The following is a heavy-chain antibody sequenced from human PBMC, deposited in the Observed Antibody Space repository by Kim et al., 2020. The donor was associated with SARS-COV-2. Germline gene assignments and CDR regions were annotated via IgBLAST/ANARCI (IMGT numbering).Heavy chain of an antibody. V-gene: IGHV3-15*01. J-gene: IGHJ4*02. D-gene: IGHD1-26*01. CDR3: TTALGELQPPLFDY. Sequence: AAPVKGRFTISRDDSKNTLYLQMNSLKTEDTAVYYCTTALGELQPPLFDYWGQGTLVTVSS.